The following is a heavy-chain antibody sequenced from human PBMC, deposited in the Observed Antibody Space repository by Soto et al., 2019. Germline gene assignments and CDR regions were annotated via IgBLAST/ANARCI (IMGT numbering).Heavy chain of an antibody. Sequence: GGSLRLSCSASGFTINTYTMGWVRLAPGKGLEWVSTIFSGMGNTKYADSVTGRFSISRDNSKNIMYLQMNSLGVDDTAVYYCAREGYCTNGVCDWFYPWGQGTLVTVSS. D-gene: IGHD2-8*01. V-gene: IGHV3-23*01. J-gene: IGHJ5*02. CDR1: GFTINTYT. CDR2: IFSGMGNT. CDR3: AREGYCTNGVCDWFYP.